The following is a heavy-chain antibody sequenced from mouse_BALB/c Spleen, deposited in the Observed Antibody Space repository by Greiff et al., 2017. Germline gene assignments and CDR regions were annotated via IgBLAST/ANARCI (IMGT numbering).Heavy chain of an antibody. Sequence: QVQLQQPGAELVKPGASVKLSCKASGYTFTSYWMHWVKQRPGQGLEWIGEINPSNGRTNYNEKFKSKATLTVDKSSSTAYMQLSSLTSEDSAVYYCARRLTGRNYFDYWGQGTTLTVSS. J-gene: IGHJ2*01. V-gene: IGHV1S81*02. CDR2: INPSNGRT. CDR3: ARRLTGRNYFDY. D-gene: IGHD4-1*01. CDR1: GYTFTSYW.